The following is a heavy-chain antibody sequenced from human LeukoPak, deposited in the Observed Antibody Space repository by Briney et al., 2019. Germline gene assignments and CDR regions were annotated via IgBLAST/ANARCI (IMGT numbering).Heavy chain of an antibody. J-gene: IGHJ4*02. V-gene: IGHV3-64*01. CDR3: ARGGLSSSWYIDY. CDR2: ISSNGGST. D-gene: IGHD6-13*01. Sequence: GGSLRLSCAASGFTFSSYAMHWVRQAPGKGLEYVSAISSNGGSTYYANFVKGRFTISRDNSKNTLYLQMGSLRAEDMAVYYCARGGLSSSWYIDYWGQGTLVTVSS. CDR1: GFTFSSYA.